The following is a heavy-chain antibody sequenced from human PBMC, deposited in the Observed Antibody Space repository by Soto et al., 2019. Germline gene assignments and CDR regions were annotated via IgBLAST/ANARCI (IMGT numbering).Heavy chain of an antibody. V-gene: IGHV1-69*13. CDR1: GGTFSSYA. D-gene: IGHD4-17*01. Sequence: ASVKVSCKASGGTFSSYAISWVRQAPGQGLEWMGGIIPIFGTANYAQKFQGRVTITADESTSTAYMELSSLRSEDTAVYYCARADYGGNSRNFDYWGQGTLVTVSS. J-gene: IGHJ4*02. CDR2: IIPIFGTA. CDR3: ARADYGGNSRNFDY.